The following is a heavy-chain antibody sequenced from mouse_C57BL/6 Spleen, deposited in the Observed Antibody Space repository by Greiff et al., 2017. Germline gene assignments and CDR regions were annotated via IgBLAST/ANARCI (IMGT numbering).Heavy chain of an antibody. CDR1: GYTFTSYW. D-gene: IGHD2-4*01. Sequence: VQLQQPGAELVRPGSSVKLSCKASGYTFTSYWMDWVKQRPGQGLEWIGNIYPSDSETHYNQKFKDKATLTVDKSSSTAYMQLSSLTSEDSAVYYCARRIYDYDGGWFAYWGQGTLVTVSA. V-gene: IGHV1-61*01. CDR2: IYPSDSET. J-gene: IGHJ3*01. CDR3: ARRIYDYDGGWFAY.